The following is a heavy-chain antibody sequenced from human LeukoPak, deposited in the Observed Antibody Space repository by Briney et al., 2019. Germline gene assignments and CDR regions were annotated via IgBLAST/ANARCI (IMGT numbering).Heavy chain of an antibody. Sequence: PSETLSLTCAVYGGSFSGYYWSWIRQPPGKGLEWIGEINHSGSTNYNPSLKSRVTISVDTSKNQFSLRLSPVTAADTAVYYCARGRYYFDYWGQGTLVTVSS. CDR2: INHSGST. CDR3: ARGRYYFDY. J-gene: IGHJ4*02. V-gene: IGHV4-34*01. CDR1: GGSFSGYY.